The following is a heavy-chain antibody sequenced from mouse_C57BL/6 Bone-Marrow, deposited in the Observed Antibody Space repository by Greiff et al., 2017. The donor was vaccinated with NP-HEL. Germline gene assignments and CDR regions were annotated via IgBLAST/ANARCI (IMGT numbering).Heavy chain of an antibody. V-gene: IGHV3-6*01. CDR1: GYSITSGYY. Sequence: DVQLQESGPGLVKPSQSLSLTCSVTGYSITSGYYWNWIRQFPGNKLEWMGYISYDGSNNYNPSLKNRISITRDTSKNQFFLKLNSVTTEDTATYYCATTYDGYYVAMDYWGQGTSVTVSS. CDR3: ATTYDGYYVAMDY. D-gene: IGHD2-3*01. CDR2: ISYDGSN. J-gene: IGHJ4*01.